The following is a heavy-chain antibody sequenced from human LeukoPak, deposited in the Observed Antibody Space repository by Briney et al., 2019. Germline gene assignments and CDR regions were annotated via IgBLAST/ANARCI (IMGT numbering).Heavy chain of an antibody. V-gene: IGHV3-21*01. CDR3: ARDRYIVVVPADGMDV. Sequence: PGGSLRLSCAASGFTFSSYYMTWVRQAPGKGLEWVSSISSSSSYIYYADSVKGRFTISRDNAKNSLYLQMSSLRAEDTAVYYCARDRYIVVVPADGMDVWGQGTTVTVSS. D-gene: IGHD2-2*01. CDR1: GFTFSSYY. CDR2: ISSSSSYI. J-gene: IGHJ6*02.